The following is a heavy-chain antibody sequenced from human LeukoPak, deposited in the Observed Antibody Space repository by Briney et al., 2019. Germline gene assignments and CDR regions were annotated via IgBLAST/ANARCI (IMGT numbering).Heavy chain of an antibody. V-gene: IGHV4-34*01. Sequence: SETLSLTCAVYGESLGDHYWTWIRQAPGKGLEWIGEINDSGSTTYNPSLKSRVTMSVDTSKNQFSLKLSSVTAADTAVYYCAREPTIFGVDGWFDPWGQGTLATVSS. CDR1: GESLGDHY. CDR3: AREPTIFGVDGWFDP. D-gene: IGHD3-3*01. CDR2: INDSGST. J-gene: IGHJ5*02.